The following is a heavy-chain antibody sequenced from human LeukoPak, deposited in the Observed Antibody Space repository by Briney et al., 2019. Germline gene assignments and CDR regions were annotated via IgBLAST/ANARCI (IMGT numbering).Heavy chain of an antibody. CDR1: TFTSTNFW. V-gene: IGHV3-7*04. Sequence: SMRPSSALSTFTSTNFWMSWVRQPHRSGLEWVATIHPEGTEKYHVESVRGRFTISRDNARNSLFLQMNGRRVEDTVVYYCARGDDFSGDHWGQGTLVTVSS. CDR3: ARGDDFSGDH. CDR2: IHPEGTEK. J-gene: IGHJ5*02. D-gene: IGHD1-1*01.